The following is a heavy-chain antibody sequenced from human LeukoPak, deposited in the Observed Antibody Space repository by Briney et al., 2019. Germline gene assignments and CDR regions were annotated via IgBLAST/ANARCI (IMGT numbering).Heavy chain of an antibody. V-gene: IGHV3-23*01. CDR3: AKVVSGNWGGFDI. D-gene: IGHD1-1*01. CDR2: ISGGGSGSNT. Sequence: GGSLRLSCAASGFTFDDYGMSWVRQAPGKGLEWVSGISGGGSGSNTHYADSVTGRFTISRDTSEKTLYLQMNSLRAEDTAVYYCAKVVSGNWGGFDIWGQGTMVTVSS. CDR1: GFTFDDYG. J-gene: IGHJ3*02.